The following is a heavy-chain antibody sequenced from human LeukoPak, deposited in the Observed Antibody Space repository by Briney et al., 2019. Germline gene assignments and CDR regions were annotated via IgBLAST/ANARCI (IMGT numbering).Heavy chain of an antibody. CDR2: ISGSGGST. D-gene: IGHD2-21*02. CDR1: GFTFSSYA. J-gene: IGHJ1*01. Sequence: GGSLRLSCAASGFTFSSYAMSWVRQAPGKGLEWVSAISGSGGSTYYADSVKGRFTISRDNSKNTLYLQMNSLRAEDTAVYYCAICGGDCYGAEYFQHWGQGTLVTVSS. CDR3: AICGGDCYGAEYFQH. V-gene: IGHV3-23*01.